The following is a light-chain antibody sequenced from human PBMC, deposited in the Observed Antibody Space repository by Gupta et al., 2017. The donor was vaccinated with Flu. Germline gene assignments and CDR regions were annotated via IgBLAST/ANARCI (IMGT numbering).Light chain of an antibody. Sequence: TVMTQSPATLSVSPGERATLSCRANDSVGSYLAWYQQKPGQSPSLLIYGASTRAAGIPVRFSGSGSGTEFTLTISSLQPEDFALYYCQHYHDWPYSFGQGTKLDIK. J-gene: IGKJ2*03. CDR1: DSVGSY. V-gene: IGKV3-15*01. CDR3: QHYHDWPYS. CDR2: GAS.